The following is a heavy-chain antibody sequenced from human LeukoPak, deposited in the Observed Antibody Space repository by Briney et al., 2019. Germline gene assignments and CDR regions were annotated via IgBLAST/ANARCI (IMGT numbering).Heavy chain of an antibody. CDR1: GGSISGSSYY. Sequence: SETLSLTCTVSGGSISGSSYYWGWIRQPPGKGLEWIGSIYYSGSTYYNPSLKSRVTISVDTSKNQFSLKLSSVTAADTAVYYCARPQSRGWAPFDPWGQGTLVTVSS. CDR2: IYYSGST. J-gene: IGHJ5*02. D-gene: IGHD6-19*01. CDR3: ARPQSRGWAPFDP. V-gene: IGHV4-39*01.